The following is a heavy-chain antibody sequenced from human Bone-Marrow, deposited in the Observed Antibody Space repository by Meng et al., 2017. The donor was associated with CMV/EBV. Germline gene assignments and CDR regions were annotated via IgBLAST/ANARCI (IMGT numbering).Heavy chain of an antibody. J-gene: IGHJ5*02. CDR1: GFTFTNYW. Sequence: GGSLRLSCEASGFTFTNYWMSWVRQTPGRGLEWVSSISSSSSYIYYADSVKGRFTISRDNAKNSLYLQMNSLRAEDTAVYYCAREPAPTVTTRGWFDPWGQGTLVTVSS. V-gene: IGHV3-21*01. CDR2: ISSSSSYI. CDR3: AREPAPTVTTRGWFDP. D-gene: IGHD4-11*01.